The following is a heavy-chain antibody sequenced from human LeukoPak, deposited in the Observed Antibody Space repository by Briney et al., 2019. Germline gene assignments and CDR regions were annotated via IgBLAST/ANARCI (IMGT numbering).Heavy chain of an antibody. V-gene: IGHV4-30-2*01. D-gene: IGHD5-18*01. CDR3: ARGGGYSYGYGMDV. Sequence: PSETLSLTCAVSGGSISSGGYSWSWIRQPPGKGLEWIGYIYHSGSTYYNLSLKSRVTISVDRSKNQFSLKLSSVTAADTAVYYCARGGGYSYGYGMDVWGQGTTVTVSS. CDR2: IYHSGST. J-gene: IGHJ6*02. CDR1: GGSISSGGYS.